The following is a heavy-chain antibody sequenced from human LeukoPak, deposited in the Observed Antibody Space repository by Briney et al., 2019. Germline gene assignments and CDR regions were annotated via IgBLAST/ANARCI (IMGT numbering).Heavy chain of an antibody. CDR3: ARLRGSSWSRDYFDY. J-gene: IGHJ4*02. Sequence: SETLSLTCTVSGGSISSSSYYWGWIRQPPGKGLEWIGSIYYSGSTYYNPSLKSRVTISVDTSKNQFSLKLSSVTAADTAVYYCARLRGSSWSRDYFDYWGQGTLVTVSS. CDR2: IYYSGST. D-gene: IGHD6-13*01. CDR1: GGSISSSSYY. V-gene: IGHV4-39*01.